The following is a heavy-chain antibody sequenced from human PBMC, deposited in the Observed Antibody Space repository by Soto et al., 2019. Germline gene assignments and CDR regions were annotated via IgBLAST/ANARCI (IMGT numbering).Heavy chain of an antibody. CDR1: GGSISSGGYY. CDR3: SRAIVVVPAAIFGSSYGYGYWCFDL. CDR2: IYYSGST. J-gene: IGHJ2*01. D-gene: IGHD2-2*01. Sequence: QVQLQESGPGLVKPSQTLSLTCTVSGGSISSGGYYWSWIRQHPGKGLEWIGYIYYSGSTYYNPSFKCRCTISVDTSKHQCSLKLSSVSAADTAVYYCSRAIVVVPAAIFGSSYGYGYWCFDLWGRGTLVTVSS. V-gene: IGHV4-31*03.